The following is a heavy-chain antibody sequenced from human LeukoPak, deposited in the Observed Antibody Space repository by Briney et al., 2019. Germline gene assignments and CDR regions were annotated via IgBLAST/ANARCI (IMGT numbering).Heavy chain of an antibody. V-gene: IGHV4-4*02. Sequence: PSETLSLTCAVSGGSVSNTNWWSWVRQPPGKGLGWIGEIHHSGITNYNPSLKSRVTISVDKSKNQFSLKLSSVTAADTAVYYCARGDGYYYLDAFDIWGQGTMVTVSS. J-gene: IGHJ3*02. CDR3: ARGDGYYYLDAFDI. CDR2: IHHSGIT. CDR1: GGSVSNTNW. D-gene: IGHD3-22*01.